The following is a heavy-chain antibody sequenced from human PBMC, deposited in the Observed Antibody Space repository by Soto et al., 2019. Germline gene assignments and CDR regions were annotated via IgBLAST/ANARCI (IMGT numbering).Heavy chain of an antibody. D-gene: IGHD3-10*01. J-gene: IGHJ4*02. CDR3: VKGRLMNYFDS. V-gene: IGHV3-43*01. Sequence: EVQLVQSGGVVVQRGGSLRLSCAASGFTFDDYTMHWVRQAPGKGLEWVSVISWDGGNTDYADFVKGRFTISRDNSKNSLYLQMNSLRIEDSALYYCVKGRLMNYFDSWGQGTLVTVSS. CDR1: GFTFDDYT. CDR2: ISWDGGNT.